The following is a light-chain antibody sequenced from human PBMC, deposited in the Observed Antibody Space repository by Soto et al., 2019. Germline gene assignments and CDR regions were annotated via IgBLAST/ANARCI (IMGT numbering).Light chain of an antibody. CDR3: QQYGSSPYT. CDR2: GAS. CDR1: QSVSSSY. J-gene: IGKJ2*01. Sequence: EIVLTQSPGTLSLSPGERATLSCRASQSVSSSYLAWYQQKPGQAPGLLIYGASSSATGIPDRLSGSGSGTGFTLAISRLEPEDSAVYYCQQYGSSPYTFGQWTELEIK. V-gene: IGKV3-20*01.